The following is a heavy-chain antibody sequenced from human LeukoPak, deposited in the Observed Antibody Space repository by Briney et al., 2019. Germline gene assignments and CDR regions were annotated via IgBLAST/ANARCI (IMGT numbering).Heavy chain of an antibody. Sequence: SETLSLTCTVSGGSISSYNWSWIRQPAGKGLEWIGRIFTSGSTHYNPSLKSRVTMSVDTSKNQFSLRLSPVTAADAAVYYCARVFDKDVWGKGTTVTVSS. J-gene: IGHJ6*03. V-gene: IGHV4-4*07. CDR1: GGSISSYN. D-gene: IGHD2-21*01. CDR3: ARVFDKDV. CDR2: IFTSGST.